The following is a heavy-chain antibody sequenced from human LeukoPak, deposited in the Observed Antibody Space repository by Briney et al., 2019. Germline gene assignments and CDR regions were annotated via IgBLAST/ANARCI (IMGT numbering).Heavy chain of an antibody. CDR2: IYYSGST. CDR1: GGSISSYY. CDR3: ARRVGATTWFDP. Sequence: PSETLSLTCTVSGGSISSYYWSWIRQPPGKGLGWIGYIYYSGSTNYNPSLKSRVTISVDTSKNQFSLKLSSVTAADTAVYYCARRVGATTWFDPWGQGTLVTVSS. J-gene: IGHJ5*02. D-gene: IGHD1-26*01. V-gene: IGHV4-59*08.